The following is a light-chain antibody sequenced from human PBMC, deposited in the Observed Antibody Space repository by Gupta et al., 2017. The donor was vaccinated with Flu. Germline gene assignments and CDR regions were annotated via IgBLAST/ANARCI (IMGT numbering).Light chain of an antibody. V-gene: IGKV3-20*01. CDR1: QSVLNTY. Sequence: GESATLSCRASQSVLNTYLAWYQQKPGQVPSLLMYCVSTRATGIPDRFSGSGSGTDFTLTIRRLEPEDFAVYYCQQYGSAPSFGGGTKVDFK. CDR3: QQYGSAPS. CDR2: CVS. J-gene: IGKJ4*01.